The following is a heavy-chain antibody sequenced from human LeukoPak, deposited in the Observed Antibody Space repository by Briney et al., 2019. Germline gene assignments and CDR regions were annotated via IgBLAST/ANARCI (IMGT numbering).Heavy chain of an antibody. J-gene: IGHJ4*02. CDR3: ARGNLPSPIDY. V-gene: IGHV4-34*01. Sequence: PSETLSLTCAVYGGSFSGYYWSWIRQPPGKGLEWIGEINHSGSTNYNPSLKSRVTISVDTSKNQFSLKLSSVTAADTAVYYCARGNLPSPIDYWGQGTLVTVSS. CDR2: INHSGST. CDR1: GGSFSGYY.